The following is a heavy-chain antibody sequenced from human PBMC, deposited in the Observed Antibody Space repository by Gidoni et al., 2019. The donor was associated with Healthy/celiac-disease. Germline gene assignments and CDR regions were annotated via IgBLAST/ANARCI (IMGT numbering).Heavy chain of an antibody. Sequence: QVQLQESGTGLVKPSETLSLTCTVSGGSISSYYWSWIRQPPGKGLEWIGYIYYSGSTNYNPSLKSRVTISVDTSKNQFSLKLSSVTAADTAVYYCARRDTFCSGGSCLDYWGQGTLVTVSS. J-gene: IGHJ4*02. CDR2: IYYSGST. CDR3: ARRDTFCSGGSCLDY. CDR1: GGSISSYY. V-gene: IGHV4-59*08. D-gene: IGHD2-15*01.